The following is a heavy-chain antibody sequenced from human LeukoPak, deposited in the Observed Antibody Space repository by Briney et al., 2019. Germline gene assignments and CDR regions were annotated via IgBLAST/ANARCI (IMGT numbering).Heavy chain of an antibody. CDR3: ARVRTEYYDFWSGYGPYGMDV. Sequence: GGSLRLSCAASGFTFSSYAMSWVRQAPGKGLEYVSAISSNGGSTYYANSVKGRFTISRDNSKNTLYLQMGSLRAEDMAVYYCARVRTEYYDFWSGYGPYGMDVWGQGTTVTVSS. D-gene: IGHD3-3*01. J-gene: IGHJ6*02. V-gene: IGHV3-64*01. CDR1: GFTFSSYA. CDR2: ISSNGGST.